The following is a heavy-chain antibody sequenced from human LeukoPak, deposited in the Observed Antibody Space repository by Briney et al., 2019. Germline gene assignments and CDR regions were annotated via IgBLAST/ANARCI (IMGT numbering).Heavy chain of an antibody. J-gene: IGHJ3*02. Sequence: SETLSLTCTVSGGSISSYYWSWIRQPPGKGLEWIGYIYYSGSTNYNPSLKSRVTISVDTSKNQFSLKLSSVTAADTAVYYCARPSRGFSYGYEAFDIWGQGTMVTVSS. CDR3: ARPSRGFSYGYEAFDI. D-gene: IGHD5-18*01. CDR1: GGSISSYY. CDR2: IYYSGST. V-gene: IGHV4-59*08.